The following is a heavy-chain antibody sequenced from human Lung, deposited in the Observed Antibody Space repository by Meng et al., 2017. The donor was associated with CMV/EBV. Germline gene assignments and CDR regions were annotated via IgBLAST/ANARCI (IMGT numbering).Heavy chain of an antibody. CDR3: ARINGTNGVCLKRGGYCHF. CDR1: GFTFGDYA. V-gene: IGHV3-49*04. J-gene: IGHJ4*02. D-gene: IGHD2-8*01. CDR2: IRSKAYGGTT. Sequence: SCTASGFTFGDYAMSWVRQAPGKGLEWVGFIRSKAYGGTTEYATSVKGRFTISRDDSKSIAYLQMNRLKTEDTAVYYCARINGTNGVCLKRGGYCHFXGQGXLVRLL.